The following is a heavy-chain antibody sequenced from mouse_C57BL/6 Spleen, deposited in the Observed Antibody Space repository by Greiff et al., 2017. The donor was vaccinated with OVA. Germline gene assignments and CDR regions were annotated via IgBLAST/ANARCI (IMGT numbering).Heavy chain of an antibody. D-gene: IGHD2-4*01. Sequence: EVMLVESGGGLVKPGGSLKLSCAASGFTFSDYGMHWVRQAPEKGLEWVAYISSGSSTISYADTVKGRFTISRDNAKNPLFLQMTSMRSEDTAMYYCARPYDYDWYFDVWGTGTTVTVSS. CDR2: ISSGSSTI. CDR3: ARPYDYDWYFDV. V-gene: IGHV5-17*01. CDR1: GFTFSDYG. J-gene: IGHJ1*03.